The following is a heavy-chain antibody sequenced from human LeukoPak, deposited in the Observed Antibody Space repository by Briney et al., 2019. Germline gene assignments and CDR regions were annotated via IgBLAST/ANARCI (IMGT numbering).Heavy chain of an antibody. J-gene: IGHJ4*02. Sequence: ASVKVSCKASGYTFTSYGLTSVRPAPGQGLEWMGWLSTYNGKTDYAQKFQGRVTMTKDTSKRTANMELRSLRYEDTAVYYCARDRTSLSDPIVHDYWGQGTLVTVSS. CDR2: LSTYNGKT. CDR3: ARDRTSLSDPIVHDY. D-gene: IGHD2/OR15-2a*01. CDR1: GYTFTSYG. V-gene: IGHV1-18*01.